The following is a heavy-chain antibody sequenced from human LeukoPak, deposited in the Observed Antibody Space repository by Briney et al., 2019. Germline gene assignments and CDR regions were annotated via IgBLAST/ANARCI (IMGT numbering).Heavy chain of an antibody. CDR3: ARDLDYGDLMGAFDI. Sequence: GGSLRLSCAASGFTFGSYSMNWVRQAPGKGLEWVSYISNSSNTIYYADSVKGRFTISRDNAKNSLYLQMNSLRDEDTAVYYCARDLDYGDLMGAFDIWGQGTMVTVSS. CDR2: ISNSSNTI. CDR1: GFTFGSYS. J-gene: IGHJ3*02. V-gene: IGHV3-48*02. D-gene: IGHD4-17*01.